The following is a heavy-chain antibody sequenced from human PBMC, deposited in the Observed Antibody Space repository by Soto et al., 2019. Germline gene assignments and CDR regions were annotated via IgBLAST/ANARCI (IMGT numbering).Heavy chain of an antibody. CDR2: IKRKVDGGTT. Sequence: EVQLVESGGGSVEPGGSLRLSCAVSDFTLSNARMNWVRQAPGKGLEWVGRIKRKVDGGTTDYAAPVKGRFTISRDDSKNMLFLQMNSLKSEDTAVYYCSTGGYPSGLDYWGQGTLVTVSS. CDR1: DFTLSNAR. D-gene: IGHD3-10*01. CDR3: STGGYPSGLDY. V-gene: IGHV3-15*07. J-gene: IGHJ4*02.